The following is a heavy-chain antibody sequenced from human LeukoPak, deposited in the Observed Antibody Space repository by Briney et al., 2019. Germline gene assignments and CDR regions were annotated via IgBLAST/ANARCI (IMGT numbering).Heavy chain of an antibody. V-gene: IGHV4-59*01. CDR3: ARGTYSYGYVLFDY. CDR2: IYYSGST. D-gene: IGHD5-18*01. J-gene: IGHJ4*02. CDR1: GGSISSYY. Sequence: PSETLSLTCTVSGGSISSYYWSWIRQPPGKGLEWIGYIYYSGSTNYNPSLKSRVTKSVDTSKNQFSLKLSSVTAADTAVYYCARGTYSYGYVLFDYWGQGTLVTVSS.